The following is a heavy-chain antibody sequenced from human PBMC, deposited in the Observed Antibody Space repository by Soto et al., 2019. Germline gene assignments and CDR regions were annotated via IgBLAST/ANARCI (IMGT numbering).Heavy chain of an antibody. V-gene: IGHV1-69*13. Sequence: GASVKVTCTDSGGTFSSYAFSWVRQAPGQGLEWMGGIIPIFGTANYAQKFQGRVTITADESTSTAYMELSSMRSEDTAVYYYARVGGLVSYGMDVWGQGTTVTVSS. CDR1: GGTFSSYA. CDR3: ARVGGLVSYGMDV. CDR2: IIPIFGTA. J-gene: IGHJ6*02. D-gene: IGHD2-15*01.